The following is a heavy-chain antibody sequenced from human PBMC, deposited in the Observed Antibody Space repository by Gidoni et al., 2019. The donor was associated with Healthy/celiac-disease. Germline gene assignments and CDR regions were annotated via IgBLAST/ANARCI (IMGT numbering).Heavy chain of an antibody. D-gene: IGHD3-10*01. CDR1: GGSFSGYY. CDR3: ARFSGSRDDYQKGIFDY. J-gene: IGHJ4*02. V-gene: IGHV4-34*01. CDR2: INHSGST. Sequence: QVQLQQWGAGLLKPSETLSLTCPVYGGSFSGYYWTWIRQPPGKGLEWIGEINHSGSTKSNPSLKSRVTISVDTSKNQFSLKLSSVTAADTAVYYCARFSGSRDDYQKGIFDYWGQGTLVTVSS.